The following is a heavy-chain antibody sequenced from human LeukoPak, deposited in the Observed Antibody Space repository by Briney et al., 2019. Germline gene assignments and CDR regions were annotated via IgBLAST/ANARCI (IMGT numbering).Heavy chain of an antibody. V-gene: IGHV7-4-1*02. CDR2: INTNTGNP. D-gene: IGHD6-13*01. CDR1: GYTCTSYA. J-gene: IGHJ4*02. CDR3: ARGDRIAAAGTTRGDDY. Sequence: ASVKVSCKASGYTCTSYAMNWVRQAPGQGLEWMGWINTNTGNPTYAQGFTGRFVFSLDTSVSTAYLQISSLKAEDTAVYYCARGDRIAAAGTTRGDDYWGQGTLVTVSS.